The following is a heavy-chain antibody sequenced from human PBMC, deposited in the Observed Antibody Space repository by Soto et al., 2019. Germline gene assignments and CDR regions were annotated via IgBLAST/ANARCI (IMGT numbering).Heavy chain of an antibody. Sequence: PSETLALTFTVSGGSISSYYWSWIRQPPGKGLEWIGYIYYSGSTNYNPSLKSRVTISVDTSKNQFSLKLSSVTAADTAVYYCARSDVDTAMVGDYWGQGTLVTVSS. CDR3: ARSDVDTAMVGDY. V-gene: IGHV4-59*01. CDR2: IYYSGST. J-gene: IGHJ4*02. CDR1: GGSISSYY. D-gene: IGHD5-18*01.